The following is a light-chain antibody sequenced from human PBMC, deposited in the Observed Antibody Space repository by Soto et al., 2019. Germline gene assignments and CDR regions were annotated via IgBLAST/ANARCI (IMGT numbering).Light chain of an antibody. Sequence: EVVLTQSPVTLSLSPGERATLSCRASQSVSSSYLAWYQQKPGQAPRLLIYGASSRATGIPDRFRGSGSGTDFTLTISRLEPDDFAVYYCQQYDTSIWAYTFGQGTKLEIK. CDR2: GAS. CDR3: QQYDTSIWAYT. V-gene: IGKV3-20*01. CDR1: QSVSSSY. J-gene: IGKJ2*01.